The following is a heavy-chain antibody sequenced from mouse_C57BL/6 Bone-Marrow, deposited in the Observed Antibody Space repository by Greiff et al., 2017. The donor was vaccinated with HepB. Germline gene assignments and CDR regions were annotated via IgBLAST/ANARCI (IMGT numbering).Heavy chain of an antibody. V-gene: IGHV1-23*01. J-gene: IGHJ1*03. CDR1: GYTFTDYE. Sequence: QVQLQQSGAELVRPGASGYTFTDYEMHCVKQTPVHGLEWIGAIDPETCGTAYNQKFKGKATLTADKSSSTAYMELRSLTSEDSAFYYCTRFTWGYFDVWGTGTTVTVSS. CDR2: IDPETCGT. D-gene: IGHD1-1*01. CDR3: TRFTWGYFDV.